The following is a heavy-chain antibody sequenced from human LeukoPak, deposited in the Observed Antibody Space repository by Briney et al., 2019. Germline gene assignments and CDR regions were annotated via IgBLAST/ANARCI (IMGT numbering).Heavy chain of an antibody. CDR2: ISYDGSNK. Sequence: PGGSLRLSCAASGFTLSSYSMNWVRQAPGKGLEWVAVISYDGSNKYYADSVKGRFTISRDNSKNTLYLQMNSLRAKDTAVYYCAKGALRYFDWLAKYYYYGMDVWGQGTTVTVSS. D-gene: IGHD3-9*01. V-gene: IGHV3-30*18. J-gene: IGHJ6*02. CDR3: AKGALRYFDWLAKYYYYGMDV. CDR1: GFTLSSYS.